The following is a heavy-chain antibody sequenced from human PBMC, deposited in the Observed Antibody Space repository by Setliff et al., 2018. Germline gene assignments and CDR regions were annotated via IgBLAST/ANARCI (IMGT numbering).Heavy chain of an antibody. CDR1: GYSFTTNW. Sequence: GESLKISCKASGYSFTTNWIGWVRQMPGKGLEWMGIIYAGDSDTIYSPSFQGQVTISADKTLSTAYPQWSSLKASDTAIYYCARRAAAHDWFDPWGQGTLVTVSS. J-gene: IGHJ5*02. V-gene: IGHV5-51*01. CDR3: ARRAAAHDWFDP. CDR2: IYAGDSDT. D-gene: IGHD2-15*01.